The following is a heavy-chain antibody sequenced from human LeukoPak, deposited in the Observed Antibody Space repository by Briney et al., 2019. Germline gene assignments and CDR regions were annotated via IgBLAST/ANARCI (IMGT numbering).Heavy chain of an antibody. CDR1: GFTFSSYT. V-gene: IGHV3-21*01. CDR2: ISSGSSYI. Sequence: GGSLRLSCAASGFTFSSYTMTWVRQAPGKGLEWVSSISSGSSYIYYADSVKGRFTISRDDAKNSVYLQMNSLRAEDTAVYYCARDKEGELLLDYWGQGTQVTVSS. CDR3: ARDKEGELLLDY. D-gene: IGHD1-26*01. J-gene: IGHJ4*02.